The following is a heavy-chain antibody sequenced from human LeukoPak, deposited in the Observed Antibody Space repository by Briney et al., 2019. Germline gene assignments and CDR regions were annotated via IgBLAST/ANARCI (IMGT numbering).Heavy chain of an antibody. CDR2: IYYSGST. V-gene: IGHV4-39*07. Sequence: SETLSLTCTVSGGSISSSSYYWGWIRQPPGKGLEWIGSIYYSGSTYYNPSLKSRVTISVDTSKNQFSLKLSSMTAADTAVYYCARGTYYYDSSFGYWGQGTLVTVSS. D-gene: IGHD3-22*01. J-gene: IGHJ4*02. CDR1: GGSISSSSYY. CDR3: ARGTYYYDSSFGY.